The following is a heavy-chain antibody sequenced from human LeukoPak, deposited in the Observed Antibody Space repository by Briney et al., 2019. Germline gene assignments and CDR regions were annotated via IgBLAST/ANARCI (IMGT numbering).Heavy chain of an antibody. CDR1: GYSISSGYY. V-gene: IGHV4-38-2*02. CDR3: ATDGNFDL. J-gene: IGHJ2*01. D-gene: IGHD1-26*01. Sequence: SETLSLTCTVSGYSISSGYYWGWVRQPPGKGLEWIGSIYHSGSTNYNPSLKSRVTISVDKSKNQFSLKLSSVTAADTAVYYCATDGNFDLWGRGTLVTVSS. CDR2: IYHSGST.